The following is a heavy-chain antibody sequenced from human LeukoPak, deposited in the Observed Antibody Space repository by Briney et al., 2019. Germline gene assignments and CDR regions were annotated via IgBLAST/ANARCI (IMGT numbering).Heavy chain of an antibody. J-gene: IGHJ4*02. V-gene: IGHV3-30*02. CDR1: GFTFSSCG. Sequence: GGSLRLSCAASGFTFSSCGIHWVRQAPGKGLEWVAFIRYDGSNIYYADSVKGRFTISRDNSKNTLYLQMNSLRAEDTAVYYRAKDQGTMVQGVIRGLFDCWGQGTLVTVSS. CDR2: IRYDGSNI. CDR3: AKDQGTMVQGVIRGLFDC. D-gene: IGHD3-10*01.